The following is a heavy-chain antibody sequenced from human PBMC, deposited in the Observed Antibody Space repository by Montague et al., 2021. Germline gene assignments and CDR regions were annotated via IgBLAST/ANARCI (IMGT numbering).Heavy chain of an antibody. CDR3: AHTHHVIPFYFCMGV. CDR2: IYWDADK. CDR1: GFSLTTSGVG. Sequence: PALVKPTQTLTLTCTFSGFSLTTSGVGVGWIRQPPGKALEWLGVIYWDADKRYSPSLQNRLIITHDASRNQVILTLNDLDPMDTGTYFCAHTHHVIPFYFCMGVWGKGTTVTVSS. V-gene: IGHV2-5*02. J-gene: IGHJ6*03. D-gene: IGHD2-21*01.